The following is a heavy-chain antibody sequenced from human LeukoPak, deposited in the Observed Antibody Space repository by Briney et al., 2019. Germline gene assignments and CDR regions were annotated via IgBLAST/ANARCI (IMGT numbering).Heavy chain of an antibody. J-gene: IGHJ3*02. CDR1: GFTFSNFA. CDR2: IRGGGAGA. D-gene: IGHD2/OR15-2a*01. Sequence: GGSLRLSCAASGFTFSNFAMAWVRQIPEKGLEWVSFIRGGGAGAHYADSVRGRFTISRDNSKNTLYLEMNSLRADDTAVYYCAKASNSYGNDAFDIWGQGTKVTVSS. CDR3: AKASNSYGNDAFDI. V-gene: IGHV3-23*01.